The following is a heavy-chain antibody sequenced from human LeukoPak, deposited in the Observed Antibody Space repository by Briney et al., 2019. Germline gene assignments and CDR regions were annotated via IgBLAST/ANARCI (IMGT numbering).Heavy chain of an antibody. J-gene: IGHJ4*02. CDR1: GFTFSSYG. CDR2: ISYDGSNK. Sequence: GGSLRLSCAASGFTFSSYGMHWVRQAPGKGLEWVAVISYDGSNKYYADSVKGRFTISRDNSKNTLYLQMNSLRAEDTAAYYCAKVSERLATVSNFDYWGQGTLVTVSS. V-gene: IGHV3-30*18. D-gene: IGHD6-19*01. CDR3: AKVSERLATVSNFDY.